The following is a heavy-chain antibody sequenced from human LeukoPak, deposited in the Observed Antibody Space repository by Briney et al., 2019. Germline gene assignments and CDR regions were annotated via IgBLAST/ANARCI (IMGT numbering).Heavy chain of an antibody. CDR1: GFTFSSYG. V-gene: IGHV3-30*18. J-gene: IGHJ4*02. CDR2: ISYDGSNK. Sequence: SGGSLRLSCAASGFTFSSYGMHWVRQAPGKGLEWVAVISYDGSNKYYADSVKGQFTISRDNSKNTLYLQMNSLRAEDTAVYYCAKPSWGGSGSYGPFDYWGQGTLVTVSS. CDR3: AKPSWGGSGSYGPFDY. D-gene: IGHD1-26*01.